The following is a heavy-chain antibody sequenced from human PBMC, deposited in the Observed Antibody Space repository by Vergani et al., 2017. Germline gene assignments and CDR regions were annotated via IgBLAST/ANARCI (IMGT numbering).Heavy chain of an antibody. Sequence: EVQLVQSGAEVKKPGESLKISCKGSGYSFTSYWIGWVRQMPGKGLEWMGIIYPGDSDTRYSPSFQGQVTISADKSISTAYLQWSSRKASDSAMYYCARLYGRDSSGSKYFDYWGQGTLVTVSS. D-gene: IGHD3-22*01. CDR3: ARLYGRDSSGSKYFDY. J-gene: IGHJ4*02. CDR2: IYPGDSDT. CDR1: GYSFTSYW. V-gene: IGHV5-51*03.